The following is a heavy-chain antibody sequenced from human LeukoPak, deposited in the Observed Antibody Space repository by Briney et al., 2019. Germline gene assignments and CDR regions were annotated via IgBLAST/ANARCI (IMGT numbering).Heavy chain of an antibody. CDR3: ARDFSYGPYGSGSYYPTQFDY. CDR2: IIPIFGTA. CDR1: GGTFSSYA. V-gene: IGHV1-69*13. Sequence: SVKVSCKASGGTFSSYAISWVRQAPGQGLEWMGGIIPIFGTANYAQKFQGRVTITADESTSTAYMELSSLRSEDTAVYYCARDFSYGPYGSGSYYPTQFDYWGQGTLVTVSS. J-gene: IGHJ4*02. D-gene: IGHD3-10*01.